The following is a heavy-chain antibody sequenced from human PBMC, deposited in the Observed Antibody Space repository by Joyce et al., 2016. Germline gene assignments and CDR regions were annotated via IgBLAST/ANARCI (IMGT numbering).Heavy chain of an antibody. CDR1: GDSFTTGGYA. D-gene: IGHD3-10*01. Sequence: QLLLQESGPGLVKTSQTLSLTCAVSGDSFTTGGYAWNWIRQPPGKGLEWSGDIYHIGNTHFTPSLQSRVTISLDRSKSQFSLKLSSVTAADTAVYYCARAPRGPGYFDSWGQGTLVTVSS. V-gene: IGHV4-30-2*01. J-gene: IGHJ4*02. CDR3: ARAPRGPGYFDS. CDR2: IYHIGNT.